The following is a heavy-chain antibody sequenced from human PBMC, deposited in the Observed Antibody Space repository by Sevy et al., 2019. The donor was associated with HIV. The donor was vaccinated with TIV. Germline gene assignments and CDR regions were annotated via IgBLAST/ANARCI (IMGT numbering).Heavy chain of an antibody. J-gene: IGHJ4*02. V-gene: IGHV3-48*01. CDR3: ARGFDY. CDR1: GFIFSSYS. Sequence: GESLKISCAASGFIFSSYSMNWVRQAPGKGLEWVSYISGSSSTISYADSVKGRFTISRDNAKNSLYLQMNSLRAEDTAVYYCARGFDYWGQGALVTVSS. CDR2: ISGSSSTI.